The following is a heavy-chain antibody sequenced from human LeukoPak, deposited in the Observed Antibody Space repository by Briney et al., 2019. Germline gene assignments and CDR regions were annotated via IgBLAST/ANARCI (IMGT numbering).Heavy chain of an antibody. CDR3: ARGRTEPWENAEYFQH. D-gene: IGHD1-26*01. J-gene: IGHJ1*01. CDR2: IIPIFGTA. CDR1: GGTFSSYA. Sequence: GSSVKVSCKASGGTFSSYAISWVRQAPGQGLEWMGRIIPIFGTANYAQKFQGRVTITTDESTSTAYMELSSLRSEDTAVYYCARGRTEPWENAEYFQHWGQGTLVTVSS. V-gene: IGHV1-69*05.